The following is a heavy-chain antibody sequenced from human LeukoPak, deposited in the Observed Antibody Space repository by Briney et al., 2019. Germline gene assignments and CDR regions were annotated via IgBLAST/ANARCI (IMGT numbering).Heavy chain of an antibody. D-gene: IGHD4-17*01. CDR2: IRSKAYGGTT. V-gene: IGHV3-49*04. CDR3: TRDVTVTFDD. CDR1: GFTFGDYA. J-gene: IGHJ4*02. Sequence: GGSLRLSCTASGFTFGDYAMSWVRQAPGKGLEWVGFIRSKAYGGTTEYAESVKGRFTISRDDSKTIAYLQMNSLKTEDTAVYYCTRDVTVTFDDWGQGTLVTVSS.